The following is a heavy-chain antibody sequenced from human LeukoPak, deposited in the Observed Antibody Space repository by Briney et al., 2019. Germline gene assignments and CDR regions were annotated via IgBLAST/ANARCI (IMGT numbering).Heavy chain of an antibody. J-gene: IGHJ4*02. CDR2: IYYRKNT. D-gene: IGHD5-18*01. Sequence: SETLSLTCTVSGGSISSSSAYWGWIRQPPGKELGWIGSIYYRKNTYYNPPLKSRVTISADTSKNQFSLTLGSVSATDTAVYYCASPRGFSYGYFDYWGQGTLVTVSS. V-gene: IGHV4-39*01. CDR3: ASPRGFSYGYFDY. CDR1: GGSISSSSAY.